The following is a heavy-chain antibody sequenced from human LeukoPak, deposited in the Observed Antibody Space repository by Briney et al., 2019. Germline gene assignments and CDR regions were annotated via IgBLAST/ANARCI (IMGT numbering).Heavy chain of an antibody. CDR1: GGSISSGGYY. CDR2: IYYSGST. CDR3: ARVRGSGSYYTY. Sequence: SETLSLTRTVSGGSISSGGYYWSWLRQHPGKGLEWIGYIYYSGSTYYNPSLKSRVTISVDTSKNQFSLKLSSVTAADTAVYYCARVRGSGSYYTYWGQGTLVTVSS. V-gene: IGHV4-31*03. J-gene: IGHJ4*02. D-gene: IGHD3-10*01.